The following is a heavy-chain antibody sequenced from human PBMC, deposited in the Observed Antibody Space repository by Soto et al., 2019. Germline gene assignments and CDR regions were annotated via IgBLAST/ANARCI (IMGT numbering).Heavy chain of an antibody. CDR1: GYTFTSYG. V-gene: IGHV1-18*04. CDR2: ISAYNGNT. J-gene: IGHJ5*02. CDR3: ARDFWDSSIPLKRSKWFDP. D-gene: IGHD2-21*01. Sequence: ASVKVSCKASGYTFTSYGISWGRKAPGQGLEWMGWISAYNGNTNYAQKLQGRVTMTTDTSTSTAYMELRSLRSDDTAVYYCARDFWDSSIPLKRSKWFDPWGQGTLVTVSS.